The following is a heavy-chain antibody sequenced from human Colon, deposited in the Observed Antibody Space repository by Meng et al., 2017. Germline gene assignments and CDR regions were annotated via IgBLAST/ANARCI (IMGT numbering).Heavy chain of an antibody. V-gene: IGHV3-15*01. Sequence: GESLKISCAASGFTFSNAWMSWVRQAPGKGLEWVGRIKSKTDGGTTDYAAPVKGRFTSSRDDSKNTLYMQMNSLKTEDTAVYYCTTQLLWFGELLKTFDYWGQGTLVTVSS. D-gene: IGHD3-10*01. CDR3: TTQLLWFGELLKTFDY. CDR1: GFTFSNAW. J-gene: IGHJ4*02. CDR2: IKSKTDGGTT.